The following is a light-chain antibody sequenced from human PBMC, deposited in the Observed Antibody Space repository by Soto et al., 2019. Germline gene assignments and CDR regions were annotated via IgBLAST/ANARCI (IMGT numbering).Light chain of an antibody. CDR2: AAS. Sequence: DVQMTQSPSSVSAAVGDRVTITCRASQGLTSWLAWYQQKPGKASKLLIYAASSLQSGVPSRFSGSGSGTDFTLNISSLQPEDFATYYCQQTSSFPLTFGGGTKVEIK. V-gene: IGKV1-12*01. J-gene: IGKJ4*01. CDR3: QQTSSFPLT. CDR1: QGLTSW.